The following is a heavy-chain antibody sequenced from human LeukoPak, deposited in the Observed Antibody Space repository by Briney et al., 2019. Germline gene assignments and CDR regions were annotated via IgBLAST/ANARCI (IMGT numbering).Heavy chain of an antibody. J-gene: IGHJ5*02. CDR2: IYYSVST. V-gene: IGHV4-59*11. Sequence: PSETLSLTCTLSGGSISSHYWSWIRQPPRKGLEWIGYIYYSVSTNYNPSLKSRVTISVETSKNQFCMKLSSVTAADTAVYYCAREQYNWNTGGWFDPWGQGNLVTVSS. D-gene: IGHD1/OR15-1a*01. CDR1: GGSISSHY. CDR3: AREQYNWNTGGWFDP.